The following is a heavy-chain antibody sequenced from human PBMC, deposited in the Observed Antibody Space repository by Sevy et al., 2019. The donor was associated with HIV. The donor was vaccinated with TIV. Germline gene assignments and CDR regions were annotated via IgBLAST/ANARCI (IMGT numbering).Heavy chain of an antibody. D-gene: IGHD1-26*01. CDR2: IYYNGHI. J-gene: IGHJ4*02. CDR1: GGSITSLY. V-gene: IGHV4-59*11. Sequence: SETLSLTCTVSGGSITSLYWNWIRQPPGKGLEWIGNIYYNGHINYNPSLKSRVTFSLDTSKNQFSRRLSSVTAADTAMYYCAGENAWGRGYSWGQGTLVTVSS. CDR3: AGENAWGRGYS.